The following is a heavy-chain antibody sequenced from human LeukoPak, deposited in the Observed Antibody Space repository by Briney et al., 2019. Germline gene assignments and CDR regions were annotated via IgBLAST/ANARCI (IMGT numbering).Heavy chain of an antibody. CDR2: ISSSGGST. CDR3: AKDLTVAAAGIDY. V-gene: IGHV3-23*01. J-gene: IGHJ4*02. CDR1: GFTFSSYW. D-gene: IGHD6-13*01. Sequence: GGSLRLSCAASGFTFSSYWMSWVRQAPGKGLEWVSAISSSGGSTYYADSVRGRFIISRDSSKNTLYLQMNSLRAEDTAVYYCAKDLTVAAAGIDYWGQGTLVTVSS.